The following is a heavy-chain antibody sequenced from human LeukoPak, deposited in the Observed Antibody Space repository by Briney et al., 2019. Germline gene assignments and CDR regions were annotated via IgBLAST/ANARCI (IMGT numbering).Heavy chain of an antibody. CDR2: ISSNGGNT. CDR1: GFTFSNYA. D-gene: IGHD6-19*01. V-gene: IGHV3-64*02. J-gene: IGHJ4*02. CDR3: ARSSSGWYDY. Sequence: GGSLRLSCAASGFTFSNYAMHWVRQAPGKGLEYVSAISSNGGNTYYADSVKGRFTISRDNSKDTLYLQMGSLRTEDMAVYYCARSSSGWYDYWGQGTLVTVSS.